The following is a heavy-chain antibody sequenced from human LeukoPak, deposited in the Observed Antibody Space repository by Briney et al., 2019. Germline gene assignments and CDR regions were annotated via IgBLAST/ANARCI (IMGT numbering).Heavy chain of an antibody. CDR2: INHSGST. J-gene: IGHJ4*02. CDR3: ARPGGYYDPFDN. Sequence: SETLSLTCAVYGGSFSGYYWSWIRQPPGKGLEWIGEINHSGSTNYNPSLKSRVTISVDTSKNQFSLKLSSVTAADTAVYYCARPGGYYDPFDNWGRGTLVTVSS. D-gene: IGHD3-22*01. CDR1: GGSFSGYY. V-gene: IGHV4-34*01.